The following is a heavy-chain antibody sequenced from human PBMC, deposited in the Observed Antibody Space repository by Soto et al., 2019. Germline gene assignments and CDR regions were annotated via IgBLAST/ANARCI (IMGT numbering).Heavy chain of an antibody. CDR3: ARGGDTAMDLSYYYGMDV. V-gene: IGHV1-8*01. CDR1: GYTFTSYD. CDR2: MNPNSGNT. J-gene: IGHJ6*02. Sequence: QVQLVQSGAEVKKPGASVKVSCKASGYTFTSYDINWVRQATGQGLEWMGWMNPNSGNTGYAQKFPGRGTMTRNTSISTAYRELSSLRSEDTAVYYGARGGDTAMDLSYYYGMDVWGQGTTVTVSS. D-gene: IGHD5-18*01.